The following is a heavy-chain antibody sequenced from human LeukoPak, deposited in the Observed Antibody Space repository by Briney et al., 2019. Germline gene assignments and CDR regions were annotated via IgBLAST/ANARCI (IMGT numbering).Heavy chain of an antibody. CDR2: IIPILGIA. D-gene: IGHD3-22*01. J-gene: IGHJ4*02. V-gene: IGHV1-69*04. Sequence: ASVEVSCKASGGTFSSYAISWVRQAPGQGLEWMGRIIPILGIANYAQKFQGRVTITADKSTSTAYMELSSPRSEDTAVYYCARGNDYYDSSGYLNYWGQGTLVTVSS. CDR3: ARGNDYYDSSGYLNY. CDR1: GGTFSSYA.